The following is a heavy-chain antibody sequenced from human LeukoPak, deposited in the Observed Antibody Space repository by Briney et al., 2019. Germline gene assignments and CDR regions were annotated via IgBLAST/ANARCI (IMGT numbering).Heavy chain of an antibody. CDR1: VGSISSHY. CDR2: IDYSGST. Sequence: PSETLSLTCTVSVGSISSHYWSWIRQPPGKGLDGIGYIDYSGSTNYNPSLKSRVTISVDTSKNQFSLKLSSVTAADTAVYYCARVYSWFGDTPIDYWGQGTLVTVSS. D-gene: IGHD3-10*01. CDR3: ARVYSWFGDTPIDY. V-gene: IGHV4-59*11. J-gene: IGHJ4*02.